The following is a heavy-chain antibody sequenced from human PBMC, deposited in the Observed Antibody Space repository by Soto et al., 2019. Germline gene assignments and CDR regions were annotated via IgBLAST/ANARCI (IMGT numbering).Heavy chain of an antibody. CDR2: IKSWTDGGRV. CDR3: TTGRSENSCTSVSCYGDGAY. Sequence: EVPLVESGGALVKPGESLTLSCAASGFTFNSAWMTWVRQAPGKGLEWVGRIKSWTDGGRVDTAAPVKGRFTISRDDSKNTFYLQMNSLKSEDTAVYYCTTGRSENSCTSVSCYGDGAYWGQGTLVTVSS. J-gene: IGHJ4*02. D-gene: IGHD2-2*01. V-gene: IGHV3-15*02. CDR1: GFTFNSAW.